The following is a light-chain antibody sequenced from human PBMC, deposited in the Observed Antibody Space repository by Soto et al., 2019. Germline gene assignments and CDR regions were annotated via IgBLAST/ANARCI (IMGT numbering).Light chain of an antibody. CDR3: QQYYSTPWT. J-gene: IGKJ1*01. V-gene: IGKV4-1*01. CDR2: WAS. Sequence: DIVMTQSPDSLAVSLGERATINCKSSQSVLDSSNNKNYLAWYQQKPAQAPKLLIYWASTRQSGVPDRFSGSGSGTDFTLTISSLQAEDVAVYYCQQYYSTPWTFGQGTKVEIK. CDR1: QSVLDSSNNKNY.